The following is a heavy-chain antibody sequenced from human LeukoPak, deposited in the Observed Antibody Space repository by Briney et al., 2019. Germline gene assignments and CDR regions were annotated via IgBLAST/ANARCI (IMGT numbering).Heavy chain of an antibody. CDR1: GYSFTSYW. J-gene: IGHJ4*02. CDR3: ARRARFGVNWNYYFDY. V-gene: IGHV5-51*01. Sequence: GESLKISCKGSGYSFTSYWIGWVRQMPGKGLEWMGIIYPGDSDTRYSPSFQGQVTISADKSISTAYLQWSSLKASDTAMYYCARRARFGVNWNYYFDYWGQGTLVTVSS. D-gene: IGHD1-7*01. CDR2: IYPGDSDT.